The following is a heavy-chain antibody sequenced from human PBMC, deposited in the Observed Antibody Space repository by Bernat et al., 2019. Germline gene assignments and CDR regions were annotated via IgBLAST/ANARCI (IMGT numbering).Heavy chain of an antibody. V-gene: IGHV3-66*01. Sequence: EVQLVESGGGLVQPGGSLRLSCAASGFTVSSNYMSWVRQAPGKGLEWVSVIYSGGSTYYADSVKGRFTISRDNSKNTLYLQMNSLRAEDTAVYYCARETIAAAGTFDPWGQGTLVTVSS. CDR1: GFTVSSNY. D-gene: IGHD6-13*01. J-gene: IGHJ5*02. CDR2: IYSGGST. CDR3: ARETIAAAGTFDP.